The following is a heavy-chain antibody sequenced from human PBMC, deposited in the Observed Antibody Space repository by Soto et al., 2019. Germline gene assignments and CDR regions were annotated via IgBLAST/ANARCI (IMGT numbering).Heavy chain of an antibody. V-gene: IGHV4-59*01. D-gene: IGHD2-21*02. CDR3: VKKASDPRDLLAF. CDR2: TYYRGST. CDR1: GASISSYY. J-gene: IGHJ6*04. Sequence: PSETLSLTCTVAGASISSYYWSWIRQSPGKGLEYIGFTYYRGSTNYNPSLKSRVTISVDMSQNQLSLRLSSVTAADMATYYCVKKASDPRDLLAFWGKGTSVLVSA.